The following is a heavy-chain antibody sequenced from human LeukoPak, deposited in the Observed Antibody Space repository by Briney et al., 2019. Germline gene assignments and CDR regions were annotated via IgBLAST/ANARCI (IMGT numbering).Heavy chain of an antibody. CDR3: TTVPVGIVGATHFDY. Sequence: PGGSLRLSCAASGFTFSSYAMSWVRQAPGKGLEWVGRIKSKTDGGTTDYAAPVKGRFTISRDDSKNTLYLQMNSLKTEDTAVYYCTTVPVGIVGATHFDYWGQGTLVTVSS. CDR2: IKSKTDGGTT. D-gene: IGHD1-26*01. CDR1: GFTFSSYA. J-gene: IGHJ4*02. V-gene: IGHV3-15*01.